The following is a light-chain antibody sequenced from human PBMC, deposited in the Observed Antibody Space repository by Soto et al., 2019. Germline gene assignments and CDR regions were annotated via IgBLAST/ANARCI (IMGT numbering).Light chain of an antibody. CDR3: SSYTSSSTQV. CDR1: SSDVGGYNY. Sequence: SVLTQPASVSGFPGQSITISCTGTSSDVGGYNYVSWYQQHPGKAPKLMIYDVSNRPSGVSNRFSGSKSGNTASLTISGLQAEDEADYYCSSYTSSSTQVFGGGTKVTVL. CDR2: DVS. V-gene: IGLV2-14*01. J-gene: IGLJ2*01.